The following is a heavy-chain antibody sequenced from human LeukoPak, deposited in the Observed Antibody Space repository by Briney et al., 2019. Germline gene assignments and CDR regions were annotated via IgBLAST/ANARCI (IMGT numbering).Heavy chain of an antibody. CDR3: ARVHSYGRRIMDY. V-gene: IGHV4-59*02. CDR2: IYYSGST. CDR1: GGSVSSYY. D-gene: IGHD5-18*01. Sequence: SETLSLTCTVSGGSVSSYYWTWIRQPTGKGLEWIGYIYYSGSTNYNPSLKSRVTISIDTSKNQFSLKVSSVSAADTAVYYCARVHSYGRRIMDYWGQGTLVTVSS. J-gene: IGHJ4*02.